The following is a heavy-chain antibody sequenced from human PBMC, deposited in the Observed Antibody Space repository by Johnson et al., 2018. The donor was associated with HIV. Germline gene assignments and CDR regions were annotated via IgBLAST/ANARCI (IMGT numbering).Heavy chain of an antibody. V-gene: IGHV3-30*02. J-gene: IGHJ3*02. CDR1: GFTFSSYG. CDR3: ARDDAFDI. CDR2: IRYDGSNK. Sequence: QVQLVESGGGLVQPGGSLRLSCAASGFTFSSYGMHWVRQAPGKGLEWVAFIRYDGSNKYYADSVKGRFTISRDNAKNSLYLQMNSLRAEDTAVYYCARDDAFDIWGQGTMVTVSS.